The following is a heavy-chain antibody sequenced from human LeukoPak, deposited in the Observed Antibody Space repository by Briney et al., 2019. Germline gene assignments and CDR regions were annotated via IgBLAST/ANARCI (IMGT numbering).Heavy chain of an antibody. CDR3: ARECSSSCHSGGYAFDI. D-gene: IGHD6-13*01. Sequence: PGGSLRLSCAASGFTFSSYEMNWVRQAPGKGLEWGTYISSSGRTIYYADSVKGRFTISRDNAKNSLYLQMNSLRAEDTAVYYCARECSSSCHSGGYAFDIWGQGTMVTVSS. V-gene: IGHV3-48*03. CDR2: ISSSGRTI. CDR1: GFTFSSYE. J-gene: IGHJ3*02.